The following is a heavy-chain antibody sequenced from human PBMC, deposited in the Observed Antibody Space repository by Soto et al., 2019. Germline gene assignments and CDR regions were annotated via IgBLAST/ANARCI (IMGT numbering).Heavy chain of an antibody. CDR1: GFTFSSYA. CDR3: ATDPGDSGSPPYFDY. CDR2: ISYDGSNK. V-gene: IGHV3-30-3*01. J-gene: IGHJ4*02. Sequence: QVQLVESGGGVVQPGRSLRLSCAASGFTFSSYAMHWVRQAPGKGLEWVAVISYDGSNKYYADSVKGRFTISRDNSKNTLYLQMNSLRAEDTAVYYCATDPGDSGSPPYFDYWGQGTLVTVSS. D-gene: IGHD3-10*01.